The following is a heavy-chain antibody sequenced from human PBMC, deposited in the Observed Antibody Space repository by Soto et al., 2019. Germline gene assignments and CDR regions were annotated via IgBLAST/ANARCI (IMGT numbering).Heavy chain of an antibody. J-gene: IGHJ6*02. Sequence: PGGSLRLSCAASGFTFSNAWMNWVRQAPGKGLEWVGRIKSKTDGGTTDYAAPVKGRFTISRDDSKNTLYLQMNSLKTEDTAVYYCTAKQVGPSGWDYYYYGMDVWGQGTTVTVSS. CDR2: IKSKTDGGTT. D-gene: IGHD6-19*01. CDR3: TAKQVGPSGWDYYYYGMDV. V-gene: IGHV3-15*07. CDR1: GFTFSNAW.